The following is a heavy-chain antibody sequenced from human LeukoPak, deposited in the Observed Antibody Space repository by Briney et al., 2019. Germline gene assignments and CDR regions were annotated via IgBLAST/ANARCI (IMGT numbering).Heavy chain of an antibody. Sequence: GGSLRLSCAASGFTFSSYAMTWVRQAPGKGLEWVSALTGTGGSTFYADSVKGRFTISRDNSKNTLYLQMNSLTAEDTAVYYCAKDAGPRGAFSGLFDFWGQGTLVTVSS. CDR3: AKDAGPRGAFSGLFDF. CDR1: GFTFSSYA. CDR2: LTGTGGST. D-gene: IGHD1-26*01. V-gene: IGHV3-23*01. J-gene: IGHJ4*02.